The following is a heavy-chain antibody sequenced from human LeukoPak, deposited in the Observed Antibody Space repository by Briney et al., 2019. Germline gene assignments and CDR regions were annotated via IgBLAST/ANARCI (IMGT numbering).Heavy chain of an antibody. D-gene: IGHD2-21*01. Sequence: PSETLSLTCTVSGDSINNYYWSWIRQPPGKGLEWIGYIYYSGSTNYNPSLNSRVTISVDASKNQFSLKLSSVTAADTAVYYCARLFEVVDAFDIWGQGTMVTVSS. V-gene: IGHV4-59*01. CDR3: ARLFEVVDAFDI. J-gene: IGHJ3*02. CDR2: IYYSGST. CDR1: GDSINNYY.